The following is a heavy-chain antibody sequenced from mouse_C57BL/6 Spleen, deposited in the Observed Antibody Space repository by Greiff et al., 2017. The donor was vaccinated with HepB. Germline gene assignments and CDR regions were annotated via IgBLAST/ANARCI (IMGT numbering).Heavy chain of an antibody. Sequence: VQLQQSGAELVKPGASVKISCKASGYAFSSYWMNWVKQRPGKGLEWIGQIYPGDGDTNYNGKFKGKATLTADKSSSTAYMQLSSLTSEDSAVYFCAREGLYDGYYVYAMDYWGQGTSVTVSS. D-gene: IGHD2-3*01. CDR1: GYAFSSYW. CDR2: IYPGDGDT. J-gene: IGHJ4*01. CDR3: AREGLYDGYYVYAMDY. V-gene: IGHV1-80*01.